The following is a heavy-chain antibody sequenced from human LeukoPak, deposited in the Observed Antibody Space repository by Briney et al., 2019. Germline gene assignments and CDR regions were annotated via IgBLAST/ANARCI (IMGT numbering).Heavy chain of an antibody. CDR1: GGSISSSSYY. V-gene: IGHV4-39*01. CDR3: ARHQFEGIVATSHPPLFWFDY. Sequence: PSETLSLTCTVSGGSISSSSYYWVWIRQPPGKGLEWIGSIYYSGSTYYNPSLKSRVTISVDTSKNQFSLKLSSVTAADTAVYYCARHQFEGIVATSHPPLFWFDYWGQGTLVTVPS. J-gene: IGHJ4*02. CDR2: IYYSGST. D-gene: IGHD5-12*01.